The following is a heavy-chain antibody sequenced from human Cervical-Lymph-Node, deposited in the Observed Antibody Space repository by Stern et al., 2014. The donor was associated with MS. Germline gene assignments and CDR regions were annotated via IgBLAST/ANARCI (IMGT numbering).Heavy chain of an antibody. CDR1: GGTFSTHP. D-gene: IGHD2-8*02. Sequence: VQLVESGAEVKKPGSSVKVSCKASGGTFSTHPITWVRQAPGQGLEWMGGIIPCLNTANYAQKFQGRITIAADKSTGTTYMEISRLRSDDTAVYYCASSLVASGHWGQGTLVIVS. CDR2: IIPCLNTA. CDR3: ASSLVASGH. V-gene: IGHV1-69*06. J-gene: IGHJ4*02.